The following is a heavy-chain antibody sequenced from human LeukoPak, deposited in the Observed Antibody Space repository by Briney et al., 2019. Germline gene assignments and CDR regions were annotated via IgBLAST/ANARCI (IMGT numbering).Heavy chain of an antibody. CDR1: GFTFSSYA. CDR2: ISYDGSNK. V-gene: IGHV3-30-3*01. CDR3: ARPGYTAGYDL. D-gene: IGHD3-9*01. Sequence: GGSLRLSCAASGFTFSSYAMHWVRQAPGKGLEWVAVISYDGSNKYYADSVKGRFTISRDNAKNLLYLQMNSLRAEDTAVYYCARPGYTAGYDLWGQGTFVTVSS. J-gene: IGHJ3*01.